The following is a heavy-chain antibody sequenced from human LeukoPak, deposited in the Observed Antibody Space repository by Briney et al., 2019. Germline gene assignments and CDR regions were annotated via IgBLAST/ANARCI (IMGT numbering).Heavy chain of an antibody. V-gene: IGHV4-31*03. CDR3: ARGRYASREEFDY. D-gene: IGHD6-13*01. CDR2: IYYSGST. CDR1: GGSISSGGYY. J-gene: IGHJ4*02. Sequence: SQTLSLTCTVSGGSISSGGYYWSWIRQHPGKGLEWIGYIYYSGSTYYNPSLKSRVTISVDTSKNQFSLKLSSVTAADTAVYYCARGRYASREEFDYWGQGTLVTVSS.